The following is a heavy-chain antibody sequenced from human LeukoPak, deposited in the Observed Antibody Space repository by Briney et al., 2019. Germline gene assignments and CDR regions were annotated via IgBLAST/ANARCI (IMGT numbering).Heavy chain of an antibody. Sequence: GGSLRLSCAASGFTFSSYAMSWVRQAPGKGLEWVSAISGSGGSTYYADSVKGRFTISRDNSKNTLYLQMNSQRAEDTAVYYCAKDHYYDSSGYSDYWGQGTLVTVSS. V-gene: IGHV3-23*01. CDR2: ISGSGGST. D-gene: IGHD3-22*01. CDR1: GFTFSSYA. J-gene: IGHJ4*02. CDR3: AKDHYYDSSGYSDY.